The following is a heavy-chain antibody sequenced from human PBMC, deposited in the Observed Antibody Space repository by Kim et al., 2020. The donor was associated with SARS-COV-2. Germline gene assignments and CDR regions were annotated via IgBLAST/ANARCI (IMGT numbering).Heavy chain of an antibody. J-gene: IGHJ4*02. CDR2: IRSTGTTI. V-gene: IGHV3-11*01. CDR1: GFTLSDYY. Sequence: GGSLRLSCAASGFTLSDYYMNWIRQAPGKGLEWISYIRSTGTTIYYADSVKGRFTISRDNTKNSLYLQMSSLRAEDTAVYYCARNDYWGQGTLVTVSS. CDR3: ARNDY.